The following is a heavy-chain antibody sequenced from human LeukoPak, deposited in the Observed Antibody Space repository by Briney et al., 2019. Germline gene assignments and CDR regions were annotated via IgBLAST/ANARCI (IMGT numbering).Heavy chain of an antibody. Sequence: PGGSLRLSCAASGFTFSSYELNWVRQAPGKGLEWVSYISSSGSTIYYADSVKGRFTISRDNAKNSLYLQMSSLKAEDTAVYFCARGEPATIRGPYFDYWGQGTLVTVSS. D-gene: IGHD5-24*01. CDR1: GFTFSSYE. CDR3: ARGEPATIRGPYFDY. CDR2: ISSSGSTI. V-gene: IGHV3-48*03. J-gene: IGHJ4*02.